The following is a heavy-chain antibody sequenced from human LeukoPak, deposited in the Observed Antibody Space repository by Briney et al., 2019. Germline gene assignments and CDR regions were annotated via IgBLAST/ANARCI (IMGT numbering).Heavy chain of an antibody. CDR2: INHSGST. CDR1: GGSFSGYY. D-gene: IGHD2-2*01. Sequence: KPSETLSLTCAVYGGSFSGYYWSWIRPPPGKGLEWIGEINHSGSTNYNPSLKSRVTISVDTSKNQFSLKLSSVTAADTAVYYCARVYSSTSCFDVWGQGTTVTVSS. CDR3: ARVYSSTSCFDV. J-gene: IGHJ6*02. V-gene: IGHV4-34*01.